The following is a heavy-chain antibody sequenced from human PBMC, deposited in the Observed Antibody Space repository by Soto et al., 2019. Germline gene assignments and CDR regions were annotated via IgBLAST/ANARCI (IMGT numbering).Heavy chain of an antibody. V-gene: IGHV1-18*01. CDR3: ARPPQVPRSYYYYGMDV. CDR2: ISADNGNK. CDR1: GYTFTSYG. Sequence: QVQLVQSGAEVKKPGASVMVSCKASGYTFTSYGISWVRQAPGQGLEWMGWISADNGNKNYAQKFQCRFTMTTDTSTSTAYMELRSLRSDDTAVYYCARPPQVPRSYYYYGMDVWGQGTTVTVSS. J-gene: IGHJ6*02. D-gene: IGHD3-10*01.